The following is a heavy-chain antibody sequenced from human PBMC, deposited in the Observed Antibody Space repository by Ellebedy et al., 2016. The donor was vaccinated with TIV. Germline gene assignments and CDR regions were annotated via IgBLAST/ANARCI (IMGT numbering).Heavy chain of an antibody. CDR2: ISAYNGNT. CDR3: ARVPITMIRGYDY. D-gene: IGHD3-10*01. Sequence: AASVKVSCKASGYTFTSYGISWVRQAPGQGLEGRGWISAYNGNTNYAQKLQGRVTMTTDTSTSTAYMELRSLRSDDTAVYYCARVPITMIRGYDYWGQGTLVTVSS. J-gene: IGHJ4*02. CDR1: GYTFTSYG. V-gene: IGHV1-18*04.